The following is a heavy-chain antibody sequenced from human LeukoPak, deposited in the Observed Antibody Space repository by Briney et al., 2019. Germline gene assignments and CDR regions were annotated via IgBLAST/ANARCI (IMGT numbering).Heavy chain of an antibody. CDR2: VYNRGTT. V-gene: IGHV4-59*01. CDR1: NGSISRYC. D-gene: IGHD5-18*01. Sequence: SETLSLTCSVSNGSISRYCWNWIRQSPGKGLEWTGYVYNRGTTVYNPSLKSRVTISVDTSRSQFSLNLRSVTSADTAVYYCARSPGFVDTASGEWFDPWGQGVLVTVSS. J-gene: IGHJ5*02. CDR3: ARSPGFVDTASGEWFDP.